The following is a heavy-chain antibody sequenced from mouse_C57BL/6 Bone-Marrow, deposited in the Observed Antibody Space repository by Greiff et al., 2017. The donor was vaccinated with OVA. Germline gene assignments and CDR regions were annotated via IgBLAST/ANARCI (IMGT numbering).Heavy chain of an antibody. CDR1: GYAFSSSW. J-gene: IGHJ2*01. D-gene: IGHD2-1*01. V-gene: IGHV1-82*01. CDR3: ARMSYYGNPYYFDY. CDR2: IYPGDGDT. Sequence: QVQLQQSGPELVKPGASVKISCKASGYAFSSSWMNWVKQRPGKGLEWIGRIYPGDGDTNYNGKFKGKATLTADKSSSTAYMQLSSLTSEDSAVYFCARMSYYGNPYYFDYWGQGTTLTVSS.